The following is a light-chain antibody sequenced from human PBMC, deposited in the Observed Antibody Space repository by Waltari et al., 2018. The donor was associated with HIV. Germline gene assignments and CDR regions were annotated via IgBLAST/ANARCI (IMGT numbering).Light chain of an antibody. CDR2: NTS. Sequence: EIVLTQSPGTLYLSPGERVTLSCRASQTVSSDYLAWYHQRPGQSPSLLIYNTSTRATDIPDRFSGGGSGTDFTLTISRLQSEDFAVYYCQHYGNSPPITFGPGTTV. CDR1: QTVSSDY. V-gene: IGKV3-20*01. CDR3: QHYGNSPPIT. J-gene: IGKJ3*01.